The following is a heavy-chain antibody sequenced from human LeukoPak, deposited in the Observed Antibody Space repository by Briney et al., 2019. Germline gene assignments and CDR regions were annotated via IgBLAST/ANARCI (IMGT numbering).Heavy chain of an antibody. CDR3: AREVRRLDYYYYMDV. V-gene: IGHV1-69*13. CDR1: GGTFSSYA. J-gene: IGHJ6*03. CDR2: IIPIFGTA. Sequence: GASVKVSCKASGGTFSSYAISWVRQAPGQGLEWMGGIIPIFGTANYAQKFQGRVTITADESTSTAYMELSSLRSEDTAVYYCAREVRRLDYYYYMDVWGKGTTVTISS.